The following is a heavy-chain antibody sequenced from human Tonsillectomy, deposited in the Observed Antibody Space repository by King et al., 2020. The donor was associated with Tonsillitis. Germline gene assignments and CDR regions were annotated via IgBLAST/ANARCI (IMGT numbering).Heavy chain of an antibody. Sequence: QLVQSGGGLVQPGRSLRLSCAASGFTFDDYAMHWVRQAPGKGLEWVSGISWNSGSIGYADSVKGRFTISRDNAKNSLYLQMNSLRAEDTALYYCAKDMNRGLDGPDYWGQGTLVTVSS. D-gene: IGHD1/OR15-1a*01. CDR1: GFTFDDYA. V-gene: IGHV3-9*01. J-gene: IGHJ4*02. CDR2: ISWNSGSI. CDR3: AKDMNRGLDGPDY.